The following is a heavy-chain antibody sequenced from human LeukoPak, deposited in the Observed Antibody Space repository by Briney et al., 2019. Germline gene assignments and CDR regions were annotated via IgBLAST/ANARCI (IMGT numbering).Heavy chain of an antibody. CDR3: AREHDYHSSGFRFDP. Sequence: PSETLSLTCTVSGGSISSYYWSGIRQPPGKGLEWIGYIYYSGSTNYNPSLKRRVTISVDTSKNQFSLKLSSVTAADTAVYYCAREHDYHSSGFRFDPWGQGTLVTVSS. CDR2: IYYSGST. J-gene: IGHJ5*02. D-gene: IGHD3-22*01. CDR1: GGSISSYY. V-gene: IGHV4-59*01.